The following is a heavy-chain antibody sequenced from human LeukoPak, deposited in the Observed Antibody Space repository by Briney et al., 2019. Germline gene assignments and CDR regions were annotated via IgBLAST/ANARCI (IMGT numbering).Heavy chain of an antibody. J-gene: IGHJ4*02. CDR1: GFTFSTYA. CDR2: ISDSGGST. CDR3: VKTQTHFGDYRRDY. Sequence: GGSLRLSCAASGFTFSTYAMSWVRQAPGKGLEWVSAISDSGGSTYYADSAKGRFTVSRDNSKNTLYLQMNSLRVEDTAVYYRVKTQTHFGDYRRDYWGQGTLVTVSS. V-gene: IGHV3-23*01. D-gene: IGHD4-17*01.